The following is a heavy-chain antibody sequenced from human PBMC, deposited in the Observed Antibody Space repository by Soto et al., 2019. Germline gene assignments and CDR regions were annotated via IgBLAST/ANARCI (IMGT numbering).Heavy chain of an antibody. V-gene: IGHV1-46*01. Sequence: GASVKVSCKASGYTFTSYYMHWVRQAPGQGLEWMGIINPSGGSTSYAQKFQGRVTMTRDTSTSTVYMELSSLRSEDTAVYYCARDKVTMVRGVIITVLNYGMDVWGQGTTVTVSS. J-gene: IGHJ6*02. CDR3: ARDKVTMVRGVIITVLNYGMDV. CDR2: INPSGGST. CDR1: GYTFTSYY. D-gene: IGHD3-10*01.